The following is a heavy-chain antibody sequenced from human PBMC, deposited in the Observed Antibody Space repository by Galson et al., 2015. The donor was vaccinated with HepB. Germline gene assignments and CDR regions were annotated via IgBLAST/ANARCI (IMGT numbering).Heavy chain of an antibody. CDR2: IDSDGSGT. Sequence: LRLSCAASGYTFRSYWMYWVRQAPGKGLVWVSRIDSDGSGTNYADSVKGRFAISRDNAKNTLYLEMNSLRVEDTAIYYCVRGMGCSGGTCYLFEYGMDVWGRGTTVTVSS. CDR1: GYTFRSYW. V-gene: IGHV3-74*01. CDR3: VRGMGCSGGTCYLFEYGMDV. D-gene: IGHD2-15*01. J-gene: IGHJ6*02.